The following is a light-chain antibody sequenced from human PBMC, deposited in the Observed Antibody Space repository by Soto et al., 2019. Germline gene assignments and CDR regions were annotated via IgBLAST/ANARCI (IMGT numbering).Light chain of an antibody. Sequence: NFMLTQPHSVSGSPGKTVTISCTRSSGRIASNYVQWYQQRPGSVPTIVIYEDDQRLSGVPDRFSGSVDSSSNSASLIISGLKSEDEAASYCQSYDSAAFVVFGGGTQLTVL. CDR3: QSYDSAAFVV. V-gene: IGLV6-57*04. CDR2: EDD. J-gene: IGLJ2*01. CDR1: SGRIASNY.